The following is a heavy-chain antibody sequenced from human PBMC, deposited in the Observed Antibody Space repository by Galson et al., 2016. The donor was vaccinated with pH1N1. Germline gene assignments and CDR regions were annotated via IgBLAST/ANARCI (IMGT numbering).Heavy chain of an antibody. CDR1: GASISSYY. J-gene: IGHJ6*03. CDR3: ARVSSSPPEGNYYMDV. V-gene: IGHV4-4*07. CDR2: TYTSGST. Sequence: SETLSLTCNVSGASISSYYWSWIRQPAGKGLEWIGYTYTSGSTNYNPSLKSRVTISVDTSKNQFSLQLSAVTAADTAVYYCARVSSSPPEGNYYMDVWGKGTTVTVSS. D-gene: IGHD6-13*01.